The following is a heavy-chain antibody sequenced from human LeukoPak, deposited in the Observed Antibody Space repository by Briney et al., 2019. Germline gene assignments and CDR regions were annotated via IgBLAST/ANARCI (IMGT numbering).Heavy chain of an antibody. CDR1: GFTFSSYG. J-gene: IGHJ4*02. CDR2: ISYDGSKK. Sequence: GGSLRLSCAASGFTFSSYGMHWVRQAPGKGLEWVAVISYDGSKKYYADSVKGRFTISRDNSKNTLYLQMNSLRAEDTAVYYCAKDSHYYGSADYWGQGTLVTVSS. V-gene: IGHV3-30*18. D-gene: IGHD3-10*01. CDR3: AKDSHYYGSADY.